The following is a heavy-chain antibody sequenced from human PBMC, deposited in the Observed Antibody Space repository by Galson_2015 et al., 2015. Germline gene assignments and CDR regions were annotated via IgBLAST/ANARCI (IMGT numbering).Heavy chain of an antibody. CDR3: AGESGYYYYGVDA. CDR2: TYYRSKWYF. D-gene: IGHD6-25*01. Sequence: CAISGDSVSTHRGAWNWIRQSPSRGLEWLGRTYYRSKWYFSYAESVKSRIIINPDASKNQLSLQLNSVTPDDTATYYCAGESGYYYYGVDAWGLGTTVTVFS. CDR1: GDSVSTHRGA. J-gene: IGHJ6*02. V-gene: IGHV6-1*01.